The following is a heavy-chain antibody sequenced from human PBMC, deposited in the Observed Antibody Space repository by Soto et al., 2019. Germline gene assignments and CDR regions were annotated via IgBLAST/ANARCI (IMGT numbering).Heavy chain of an antibody. J-gene: IGHJ5*02. CDR3: AKDWDNSMAQQT. CDR2: ISYDGSNK. Sequence: QVQLVESGGGVVQPGRSLRLSCAASGFTFSSYGMHWVRQAPGKGLEWVAVISYDGSNKYYQDSVKGRFPISRDNSKNWLYVHKNSRRAEDTAVYYCAKDWDNSMAQQTWGQGTLVTVSS. V-gene: IGHV3-30*18. D-gene: IGHD1-20*01. CDR1: GFTFSSYG.